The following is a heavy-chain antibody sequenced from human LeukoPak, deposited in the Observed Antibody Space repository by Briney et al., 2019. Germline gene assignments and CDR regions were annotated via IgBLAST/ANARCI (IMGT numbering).Heavy chain of an antibody. CDR3: ARGIGERFDY. CDR2: IYYSGST. D-gene: IGHD4-17*01. Sequence: SETLSLTCTVSGGSISSYYWSWIRQPPGKGLEWIGYIYYSGSTYYNPSLKSRVTISVDTSKNQFSLKLSSVTAADTAVYYCARGIGERFDYWGQGTLVTVSS. V-gene: IGHV4-59*12. CDR1: GGSISSYY. J-gene: IGHJ4*02.